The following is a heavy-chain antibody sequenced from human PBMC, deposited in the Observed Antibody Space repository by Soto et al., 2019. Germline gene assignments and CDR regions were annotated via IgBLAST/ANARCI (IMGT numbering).Heavy chain of an antibody. D-gene: IGHD3-3*01. CDR1: GGSFSGYY. CDR2: INHSGST. Sequence: SETLSLTCAVYGGSFSGYYWSWIRQPPGKGLEWIGEINHSGSTNYNPSLKSRVTISVDTSKNQVSLQLKSVTPEDTAVYYCTTGATSGRYVNYYYGIDVWGQGTTVTVSS. CDR3: TTGATSGRYVNYYYGIDV. V-gene: IGHV4-34*01. J-gene: IGHJ6*02.